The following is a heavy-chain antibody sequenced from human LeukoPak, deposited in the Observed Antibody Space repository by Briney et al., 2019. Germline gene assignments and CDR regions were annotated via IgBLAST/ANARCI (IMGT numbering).Heavy chain of an antibody. Sequence: GASVKVSCKASGGTFSSYAISWVRQAPGQGLEWMGRIIPILGIANYAQKFQGRVTITADKSTSTAYMELSSLRSEDTAVYYCARGGYCSSTSCYALGWFDPWGQGTLVTVSS. CDR3: ARGGYCSSTSCYALGWFDP. D-gene: IGHD2-2*01. J-gene: IGHJ5*02. CDR2: IIPILGIA. V-gene: IGHV1-69*04. CDR1: GGTFSSYA.